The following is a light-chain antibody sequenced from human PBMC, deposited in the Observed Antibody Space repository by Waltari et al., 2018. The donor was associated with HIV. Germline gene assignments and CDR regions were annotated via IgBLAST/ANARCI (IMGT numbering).Light chain of an antibody. J-gene: IGKJ1*01. Sequence: DLVMTQFPDPPAVSLGERATINCKCSQSVLSSFNHKNYLVWYQQKPGQPPKLLIYWASTWEAGVPSRFSGSGSGTDFTLTICSLQAEDAAAYYCQQYSSTPWTFGQGTKVEVK. CDR2: WAS. CDR3: QQYSSTPWT. CDR1: QSVLSSFNHKNY. V-gene: IGKV4-1*01.